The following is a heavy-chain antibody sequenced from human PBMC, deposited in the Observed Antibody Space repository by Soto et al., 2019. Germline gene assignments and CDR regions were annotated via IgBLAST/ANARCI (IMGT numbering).Heavy chain of an antibody. Sequence: LSLTCTVSGGSISPYYWSWIRQPPGKGLEWIGNIHYSGSTDYNPSLKSRVTISIDTSTNQFSLKLTSVTAADTAVYYCAKGGTSSLPFDYWGQGTLVTVSS. D-gene: IGHD2-2*01. CDR1: GGSISPYY. CDR2: IHYSGST. J-gene: IGHJ4*02. V-gene: IGHV4-59*01. CDR3: AKGGTSSLPFDY.